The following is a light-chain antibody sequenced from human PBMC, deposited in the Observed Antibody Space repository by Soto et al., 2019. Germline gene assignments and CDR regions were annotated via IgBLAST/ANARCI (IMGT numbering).Light chain of an antibody. CDR1: ENVNGH. CDR2: EAS. J-gene: IGKJ1*01. CDR3: QQYNNWPS. V-gene: IGKV1-5*03. Sequence: IQMTQSPNTLSASVGDSVAVTCRASENVNGHLAWYQQKPGKAPKRLIYEASILESGVPSRFSGSGFGTEFTLTINGLLPEDFVTYYCQQYNNWPSFGQGTKV.